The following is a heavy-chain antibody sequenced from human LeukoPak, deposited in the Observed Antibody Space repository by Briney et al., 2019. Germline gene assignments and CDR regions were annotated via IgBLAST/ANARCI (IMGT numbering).Heavy chain of an antibody. V-gene: IGHV3-7*03. CDR3: ARGAGYNYPYYFDY. D-gene: IGHD5-24*01. CDR2: IRQDGSEK. CDR1: GLTFSSYW. J-gene: IGHJ4*02. Sequence: GGSLRLSCAASGLTFSSYWMSWVRQAPGKGLEWVANIRQDGSEKYYVDSVKGRFTISRDNSKNTLYLQMNSLRAEDTAVYYCARGAGYNYPYYFDYWGQGTLVTVSS.